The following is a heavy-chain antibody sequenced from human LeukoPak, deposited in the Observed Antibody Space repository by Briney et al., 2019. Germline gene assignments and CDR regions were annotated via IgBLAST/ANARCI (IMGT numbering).Heavy chain of an antibody. D-gene: IGHD3-9*01. CDR2: IYYSGST. CDR3: ARQIDGSYFDY. J-gene: IGHJ4*02. CDR1: GGSISSYY. Sequence: SETQSLTCTVSGGSISSYYWSWIRQPLGKGLEWIGYIYYSGSTNCNPSLKSGVTISVDTSKNQFSLKLSSVTAADTAVYYCARQIDGSYFDYWGQGTLVTVSS. V-gene: IGHV4-59*08.